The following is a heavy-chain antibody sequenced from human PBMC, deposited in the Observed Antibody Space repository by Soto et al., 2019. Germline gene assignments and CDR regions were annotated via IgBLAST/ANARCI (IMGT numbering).Heavy chain of an antibody. D-gene: IGHD3-10*01. J-gene: IGHJ4*02. CDR3: AHTIGAGSYVPC. Sequence: QVQLQESGPGLVKPSGTLSLTCAVSGDSIGNNNWWSWVRQPPGKGLEWIGEIHHSGNTNYNPSLQSRVSTSVEKSKNQFSLNLRSVTAADTAVYYCAHTIGAGSYVPCWGQGNLVTVSS. CDR2: IHHSGNT. V-gene: IGHV4-4*02. CDR1: GDSIGNNNW.